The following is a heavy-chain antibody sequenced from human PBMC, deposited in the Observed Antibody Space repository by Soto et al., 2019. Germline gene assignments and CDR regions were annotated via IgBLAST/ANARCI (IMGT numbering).Heavy chain of an antibody. CDR3: AKAPLVGATSPWDY. CDR2: IKSNAYGATT. V-gene: IGHV3-15*01. CDR1: GFTFSNAW. J-gene: IGHJ4*02. Sequence: GGSLRLSCAASGFTFSNAWMNWVRQGPGKGLEWVGRIKSNAYGATTDYAAPVKGRFTISRDDSRDTLYLQMNSLKTEDTAVYYCAKAPLVGATSPWDYWGQGTLVTVSS. D-gene: IGHD1-26*01.